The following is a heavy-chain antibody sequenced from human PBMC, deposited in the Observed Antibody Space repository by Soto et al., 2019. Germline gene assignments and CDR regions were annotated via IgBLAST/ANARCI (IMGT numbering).Heavy chain of an antibody. D-gene: IGHD6-6*01. Sequence: GESLKISCKGSGYSSTSYWIGWVRQMPGKGLEWMGIIYPGDSDTRYSPSLQGHVTISADKSISTAYLQWSSLKASDTAMYYCVRSEEQLVFYGMDVWGQGTTVTVSS. CDR1: GYSSTSYW. J-gene: IGHJ6*02. CDR2: IYPGDSDT. V-gene: IGHV5-51*01. CDR3: VRSEEQLVFYGMDV.